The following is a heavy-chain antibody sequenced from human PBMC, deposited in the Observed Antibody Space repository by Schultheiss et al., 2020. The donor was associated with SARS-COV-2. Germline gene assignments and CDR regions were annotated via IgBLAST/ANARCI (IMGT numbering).Heavy chain of an antibody. V-gene: IGHV3-33*01. J-gene: IGHJ6*02. D-gene: IGHD3-10*01. Sequence: GESLKISCAASRFTFSRYGMHWVRQAPGKGLEWVAVIWYDGSNKYFADSVKGRFTISRDNSKNTLYLQMNSLRAEDTAVYYCARDGGYGSGSYWHYYYGMDVWGQGTTVTVSS. CDR3: ARDGGYGSGSYWHYYYGMDV. CDR2: IWYDGSNK. CDR1: RFTFSRYG.